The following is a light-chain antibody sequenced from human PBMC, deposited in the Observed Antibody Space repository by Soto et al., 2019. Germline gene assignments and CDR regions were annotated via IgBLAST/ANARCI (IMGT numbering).Light chain of an antibody. J-gene: IGLJ2*01. Sequence: QSVLTQPRSVSGSPGQSVTISCTGTSSDVGGYNYVSWYQQHPGKAPKLMMYDVTKRPSGVPDRFSGSKSGNTASLTISGRQAEDEADYYCCSYAGSYSFEVFGGGTKLTVL. CDR1: SSDVGGYNY. CDR3: CSYAGSYSFEV. CDR2: DVT. V-gene: IGLV2-11*01.